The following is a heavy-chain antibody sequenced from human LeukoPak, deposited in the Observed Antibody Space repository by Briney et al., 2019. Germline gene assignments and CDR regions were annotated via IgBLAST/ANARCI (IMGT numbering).Heavy chain of an antibody. CDR2: ISGSGGST. J-gene: IGHJ4*02. D-gene: IGHD6-13*01. V-gene: IGHV3-23*01. Sequence: GGSLRLSCAASGFTFSSYAMSWVRQAPGKGLEWVSAISGSGGSTYYADSVKGRFTISRGNSKNTLYLQMNSLRAEDTAVYYCAKGPYSTPRSYFDYWGQGTLVTVSS. CDR3: AKGPYSTPRSYFDY. CDR1: GFTFSSYA.